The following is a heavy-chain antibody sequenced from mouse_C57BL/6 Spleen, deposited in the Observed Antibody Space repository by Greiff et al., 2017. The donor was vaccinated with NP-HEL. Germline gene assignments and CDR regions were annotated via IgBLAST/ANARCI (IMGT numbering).Heavy chain of an antibody. CDR3: AREDSNYVRVYFDY. CDR2: IDPNSGGT. Sequence: QVQLKQPGAELVKPGASVKLSCKASGYTFTSYWMHWVKQRPGRGLEWIGRIDPNSGGTKYNEKFKSKATLTVDKPSSTAYMQLSSLTSEDSAVYYCAREDSNYVRVYFDYWGQGTTLTVSS. J-gene: IGHJ2*01. V-gene: IGHV1-72*01. CDR1: GYTFTSYW. D-gene: IGHD2-5*01.